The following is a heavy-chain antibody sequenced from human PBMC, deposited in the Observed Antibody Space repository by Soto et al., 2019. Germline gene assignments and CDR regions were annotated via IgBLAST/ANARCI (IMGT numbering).Heavy chain of an antibody. CDR2: ISYDGSNK. J-gene: IGHJ4*02. CDR1: GLTFSSYG. D-gene: IGHD3-22*01. CDR3: AKDTFYHDSSGYYTFDY. V-gene: IGHV3-30*18. Sequence: QVQLVESGGGVVQPGRSLRLSCAASGLTFSSYGMHWVRQAPGKGLEWVAGISYDGSNKYYVDSVKGRFTISRDNSKNTLDLQMHSLRPEDTAVFFCAKDTFYHDSSGYYTFDYWGQGTLVTVSS.